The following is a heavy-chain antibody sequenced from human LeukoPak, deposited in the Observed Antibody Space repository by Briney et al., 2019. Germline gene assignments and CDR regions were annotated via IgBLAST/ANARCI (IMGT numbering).Heavy chain of an antibody. CDR1: GFTFSSYT. CDR3: ARDTIDIGDFCGDY. D-gene: IGHD4-17*01. CDR2: ISSSSSYI. J-gene: IGHJ4*02. V-gene: IGHV3-21*01. Sequence: GGSLRLSCAASGFTFSSYTTNSVRQAPGKGLEWVSSISSSSSYIYCADSLEGRFTISRDNAKNSLYLQMNSLRGEDTAVYYCARDTIDIGDFCGDYWGQGTLVTVSS.